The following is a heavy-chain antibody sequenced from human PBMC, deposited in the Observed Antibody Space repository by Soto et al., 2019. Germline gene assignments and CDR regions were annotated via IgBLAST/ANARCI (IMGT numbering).Heavy chain of an antibody. J-gene: IGHJ4*02. CDR2: IYYSGST. CDR1: GGSISSYY. D-gene: IGHD3-3*01. CDR3: ARVRIFGVVIEFDY. Sequence: SETLSLTCTVSGGSISSYYWSWIRQPPGKGLEWIGYIYYSGSTNYNPSLKSRVTISVDTSKNQFSLRLSSVTAADTAVYYCARVRIFGVVIEFDYWGQGTLVTVPS. V-gene: IGHV4-59*01.